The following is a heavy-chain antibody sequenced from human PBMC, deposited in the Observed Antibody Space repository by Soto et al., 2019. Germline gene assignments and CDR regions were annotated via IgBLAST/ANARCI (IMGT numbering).Heavy chain of an antibody. D-gene: IGHD3-22*01. CDR2: IIPMFGTP. CDR1: GGTFDTYA. J-gene: IGHJ4*02. V-gene: IGHV1-69*01. CDR3: ARDRDFGNYFDSFH. Sequence: QVPLVQSGAEVRKPGSSVKVSCKASGGTFDTYAVSWVRQAPGQGLEWMGGIIPMFGTPYYAQRFQGRVTITADESTGTAYMELSSLRSEDTAVYYCARDRDFGNYFDSFHWGQGTLVTVSS.